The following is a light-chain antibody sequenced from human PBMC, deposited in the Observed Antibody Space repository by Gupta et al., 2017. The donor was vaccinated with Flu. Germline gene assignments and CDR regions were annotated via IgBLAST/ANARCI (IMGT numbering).Light chain of an antibody. J-gene: IGKJ3*01. V-gene: IGKV3-20*01. Sequence: QKPGQAPRVLVYDATKRATGVPDRFSGRGSGTDFTLTISRLEAADSGIYFCQQHDGSCTFGPGTKVEIK. CDR3: QQHDGSCT. CDR2: DAT.